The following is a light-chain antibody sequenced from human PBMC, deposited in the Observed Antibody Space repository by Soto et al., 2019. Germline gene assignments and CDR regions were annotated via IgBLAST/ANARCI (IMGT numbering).Light chain of an antibody. V-gene: IGKV3-20*01. CDR3: HQYGSLPWT. CDR1: QSVSSSY. Sequence: EIVLTQSPGTLSLSPGERATLSCRASQSVSSSYLAWYQQKLGQAPRLLIYGASSRATGIPDRFSGSGSGTDFTLTISRLEPEDFAVYYCHQYGSLPWTFGQGTKVEIK. J-gene: IGKJ1*01. CDR2: GAS.